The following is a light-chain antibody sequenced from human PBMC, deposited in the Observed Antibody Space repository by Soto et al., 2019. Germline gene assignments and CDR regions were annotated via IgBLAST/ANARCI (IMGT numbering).Light chain of an antibody. V-gene: IGLV2-11*01. CDR1: SSDVGGYNY. Sequence: QSALTQPRSVSGSPGQSVTISCTGTSSDVGGYNYVSWYQQHPGKAPKLMIYDVSKRPSGVPDRFSGSKSGNTASLTISGLQAEDEADYYCCSYAGSYTSGVFCGGTKLTVL. J-gene: IGLJ2*01. CDR3: CSYAGSYTSGV. CDR2: DVS.